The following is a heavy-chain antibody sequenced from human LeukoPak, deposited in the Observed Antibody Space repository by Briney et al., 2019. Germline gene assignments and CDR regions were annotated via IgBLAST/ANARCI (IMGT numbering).Heavy chain of an antibody. J-gene: IGHJ4*02. D-gene: IGHD2-15*01. CDR3: ARGVVACPN. Sequence: GASVKVSCKASGYTFTGNYVHWVRQAPGQGLEWMGWINTKTGATNIAQKFQGRVTMTRDASVNTAYIEVSRLTSDDTAVYFCARGVVACPNWGQGTLVTVSS. CDR2: INTKTGAT. V-gene: IGHV1-2*02. CDR1: GYTFTGNY.